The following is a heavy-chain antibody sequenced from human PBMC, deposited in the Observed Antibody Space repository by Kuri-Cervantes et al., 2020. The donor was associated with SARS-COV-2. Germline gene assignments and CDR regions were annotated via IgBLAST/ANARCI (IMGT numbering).Heavy chain of an antibody. V-gene: IGHV1-69*05. CDR3: ARGRIVGARCYYYYMDV. J-gene: IGHJ6*03. CDR2: IIPIFGTA. CDR1: GGTFSSYA. Sequence: SVKVSCKASGGTFSSYAISWVRQAPGQGLEWMGGIIPIFGTANYAQKFQGRVTITTDESTSTAYMELSSLRSEDTAVYYYARGRIVGARCYYYYMDVWGKGTAVTVSS. D-gene: IGHD1-26*01.